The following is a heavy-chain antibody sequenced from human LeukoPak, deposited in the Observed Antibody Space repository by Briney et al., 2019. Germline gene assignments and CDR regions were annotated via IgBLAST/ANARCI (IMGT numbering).Heavy chain of an antibody. V-gene: IGHV4-39*07. D-gene: IGHD4-23*01. CDR2: IYYSRST. CDR1: GGSISSSSYY. Sequence: SETLSLTCTVSGGSISSSSYYWGWIRQPPGKGLEWIGSIYYSRSTYYNPSLKGPVTISVDTSKNQFYLKLTSVTAADTAVYYCARTPRHDYGGNSITWFDPWGQGTLVTVSS. CDR3: ARTPRHDYGGNSITWFDP. J-gene: IGHJ5*02.